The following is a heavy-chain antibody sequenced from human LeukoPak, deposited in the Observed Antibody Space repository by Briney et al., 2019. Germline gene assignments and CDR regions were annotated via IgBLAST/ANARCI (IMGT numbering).Heavy chain of an antibody. CDR2: ISGSGSIR. V-gene: IGHV3-11*01. CDR3: ARGMVRDYPSDY. J-gene: IGHJ4*02. D-gene: IGHD3-10*01. CDR1: GFTFSDYY. Sequence: PGGSLRLSCAASGFTFSDYYMSWVRQAPGKGQEWVSYISGSGSIRYNADSMKGRFTVSRDNAKNSLFLQMNSLRVEDTALYYCARGMVRDYPSDYWGQGTLVTVSS.